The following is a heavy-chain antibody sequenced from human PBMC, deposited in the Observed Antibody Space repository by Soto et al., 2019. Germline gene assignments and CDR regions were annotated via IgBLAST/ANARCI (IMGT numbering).Heavy chain of an antibody. CDR1: GFTFSSYS. CDR3: ASPQGPHGLGYFDY. CDR2: ISSSSSYI. V-gene: IGHV3-21*01. Sequence: GGSLRLSCAASGFTFSSYSMNWVRQAPGKGLEWVSSISSSSSYIYYADSVKGRFTISRDNAKNSLYLQMNSLRAEDTAVYYCASPQGPHGLGYFDYWGQGTLVTVSS. J-gene: IGHJ4*02. D-gene: IGHD2-8*01.